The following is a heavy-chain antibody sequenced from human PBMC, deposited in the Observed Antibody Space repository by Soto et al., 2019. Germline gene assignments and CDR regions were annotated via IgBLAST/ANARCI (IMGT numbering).Heavy chain of an antibody. V-gene: IGHV4-34*02. CDR3: ASRGYCSGGTCSIFDY. Sequence: QVQLQQWGAGLLKPSETLSLTCAVYGGSFSGYYWSGIRQSPGKGLEWIGEINHSGSTNYNPSLKSRVTISVDTSKNQFSLKLSSVTAADTAVYYCASRGYCSGGTCSIFDYWGQGTLVTVSS. CDR2: INHSGST. J-gene: IGHJ4*02. D-gene: IGHD2-15*01. CDR1: GGSFSGYY.